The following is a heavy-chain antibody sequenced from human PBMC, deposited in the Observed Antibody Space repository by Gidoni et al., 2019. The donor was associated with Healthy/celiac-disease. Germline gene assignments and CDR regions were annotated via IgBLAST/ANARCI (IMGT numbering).Heavy chain of an antibody. CDR2: ISAYNGNT. D-gene: IGHD3-16*01. Sequence: WISAYNGNTNYAQKLQGRVTMTTDTSTSTAYMELRSLRSDDTAVYYCARDLLGVGEWVDRQQVGNDAFDIWGQGTMVTVSS. V-gene: IGHV1-18*01. J-gene: IGHJ3*02. CDR3: ARDLLGVGEWVDRQQVGNDAFDI.